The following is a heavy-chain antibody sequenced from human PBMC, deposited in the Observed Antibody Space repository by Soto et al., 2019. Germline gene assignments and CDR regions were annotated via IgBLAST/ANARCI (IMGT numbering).Heavy chain of an antibody. J-gene: IGHJ6*02. V-gene: IGHV4-4*07. CDR2: IYASGST. D-gene: IGHD1-1*01. CDR3: ARSLPGTNGNGLDV. Sequence: PSETLSLTCSVSGGSISHNYWILIRQPAGKGLEWIGRIYASGSTNYNPSLKSRVTMSVDTSKNQVSLKVTYVTAADTAVYYCARSLPGTNGNGLDVWGQGTTIPVSS. CDR1: GGSISHNY.